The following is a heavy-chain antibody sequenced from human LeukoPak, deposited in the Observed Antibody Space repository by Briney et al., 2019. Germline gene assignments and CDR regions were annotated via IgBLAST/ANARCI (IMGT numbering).Heavy chain of an antibody. CDR3: ARDGLFDSSGYQGY. D-gene: IGHD3-22*01. CDR2: IYYSGST. CDR1: GGSISSSSYY. V-gene: IGHV4-39*07. Sequence: PSETLSLTCTVSGGSISSSSYYWGWIRQPPGKGLEWIGSIYYSGSTYYNPSLKSRVTISVDTSKNQFSLKLSSVTAADTAVYYCARDGLFDSSGYQGYWGQGTLVTVSS. J-gene: IGHJ4*02.